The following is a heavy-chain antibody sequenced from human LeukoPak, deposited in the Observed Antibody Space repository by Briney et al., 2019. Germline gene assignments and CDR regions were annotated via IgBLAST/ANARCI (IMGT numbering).Heavy chain of an antibody. V-gene: IGHV3-7*01. D-gene: IGHD3-9*01. Sequence: GGSLRLSCAASGFTFSNSWMSWGRQAPGQGLEWVANIRQDGNEKYYVGSVRGRFTISRDNAKNSLYLQMDSLRAEDTVFFKQATAYDILTGTFPYYWGQGTLVTVSS. CDR2: IRQDGNEK. CDR3: ATAYDILTGTFPYY. J-gene: IGHJ4*02. CDR1: GFTFSNSW.